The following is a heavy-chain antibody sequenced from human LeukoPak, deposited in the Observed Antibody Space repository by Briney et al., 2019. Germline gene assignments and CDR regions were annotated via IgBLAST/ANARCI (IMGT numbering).Heavy chain of an antibody. Sequence: GESLKISCKGSGYSFTSYWIGWVRQMPGKGLEWMGIIYPGDSDTRYSPSFQGQVTISADKSISTAYLQWSSLKASDTAMYYCARLGPRNLYYYYYMDVWGKGTTVTVSS. CDR2: IYPGDSDT. CDR1: GYSFTSYW. J-gene: IGHJ6*03. V-gene: IGHV5-51*01. CDR3: ARLGPRNLYYYYYMDV.